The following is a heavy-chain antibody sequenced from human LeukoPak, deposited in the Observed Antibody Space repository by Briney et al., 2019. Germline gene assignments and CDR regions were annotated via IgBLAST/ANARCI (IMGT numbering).Heavy chain of an antibody. V-gene: IGHV4-59*12. CDR1: GGSISSYY. J-gene: IGHJ4*02. Sequence: SETLSLTCTVSGGSISSYYWNWIRQPPGKGLEWIGYIYYSGTTNYNPSLKSRVTMSIDTSKNQFSLKLSSVTAADTAIYYCARGAKYYYGSRTYFFFEYWGQGTLLTVSS. D-gene: IGHD3-10*01. CDR2: IYYSGTT. CDR3: ARGAKYYYGSRTYFFFEY.